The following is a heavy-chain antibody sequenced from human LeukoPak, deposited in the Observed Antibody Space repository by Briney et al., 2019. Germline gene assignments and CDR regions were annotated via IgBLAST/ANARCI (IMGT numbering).Heavy chain of an antibody. CDR1: GFTFSSCA. J-gene: IGHJ4*02. V-gene: IGHV3-64D*06. CDR3: VKSPGSGWPV. D-gene: IGHD6-19*01. Sequence: GGSLRLSCSASGFTFSSCAMHWVRQAPGKGLEYLSAIYSDGSRTYYADSVKGRFTISRDNSKNTLYFEMSSLRVEDTAVYYCVKSPGSGWPVWGQGTLLTVSS. CDR2: IYSDGSRT.